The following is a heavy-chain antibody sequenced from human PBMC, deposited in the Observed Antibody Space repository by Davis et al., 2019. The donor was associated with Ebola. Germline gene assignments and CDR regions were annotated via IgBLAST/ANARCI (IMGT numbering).Heavy chain of an antibody. D-gene: IGHD3-10*01. CDR2: INPSGGST. Sequence: ASVKVSCKASGYTFTSYYMHWVRQAPGQGLEWMGIINPSGGSTSYAQKFQGRVTMTRDTSTSTVYMELSSLRSEDTAVYYCAAETPNFYGSGSYDIAGDYWGQGTLVTVSS. CDR1: GYTFTSYY. J-gene: IGHJ4*02. V-gene: IGHV1-46*01. CDR3: AAETPNFYGSGSYDIAGDY.